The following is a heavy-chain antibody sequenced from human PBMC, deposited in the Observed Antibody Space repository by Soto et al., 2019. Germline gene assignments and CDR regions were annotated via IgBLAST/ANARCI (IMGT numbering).Heavy chain of an antibody. J-gene: IGHJ4*02. D-gene: IGHD5-12*01. CDR2: IYYSGST. CDR3: AREFRDGYNRIADY. V-gene: IGHV4-61*03. CDR1: GDAVSRTKNY. Sequence: PSDTLSLTFTVSGDAVSRTKNYWSWIRQPPGKVLEWIGFIYYSGSTNYSPSLKSRVTMSVDTSKNHFFLKLSSVTAADTAVYYCAREFRDGYNRIADYWGQGTLVTVS.